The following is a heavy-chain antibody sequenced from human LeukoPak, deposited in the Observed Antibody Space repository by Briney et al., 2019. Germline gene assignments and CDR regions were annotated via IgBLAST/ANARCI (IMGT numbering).Heavy chain of an antibody. V-gene: IGHV3-48*03. Sequence: GGSLRLSCAAPEFTFSTYEMNWVRQAPGKGLEWLSHISGSGKTIYYGVSAKGRFTISRDNAKNSVFLQMNSLRADDTAVHYCVRVSRYSNYWSFDLWGRGALVTVSS. D-gene: IGHD4-11*01. J-gene: IGHJ2*01. CDR3: VRVSRYSNYWSFDL. CDR1: EFTFSTYE. CDR2: ISGSGKTI.